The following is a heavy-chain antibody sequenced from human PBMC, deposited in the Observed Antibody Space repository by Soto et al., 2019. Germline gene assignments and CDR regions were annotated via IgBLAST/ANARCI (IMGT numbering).Heavy chain of an antibody. Sequence: PGESLKISCKGSGYSFPNSWIAWVRQMPGKGLEWMGIIFPGDSDTRYSPSFQGQVTISADKSISTAYLQWSSLKASDSAIYYWAQQGRLITTPQRWLDPWGQGTLVTVSS. CDR2: IFPGDSDT. CDR1: GYSFPNSW. J-gene: IGHJ5*02. CDR3: AQQGRLITTPQRWLDP. V-gene: IGHV5-51*01. D-gene: IGHD1-1*01.